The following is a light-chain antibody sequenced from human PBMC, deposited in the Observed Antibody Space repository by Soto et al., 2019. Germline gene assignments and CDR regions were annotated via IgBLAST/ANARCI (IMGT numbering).Light chain of an antibody. CDR1: SSDVGGYNY. CDR2: DVS. J-gene: IGLJ1*01. CDR3: RSYTTGNTRQMI. V-gene: IGLV2-14*01. Sequence: QSALTKPASGSRSPGQAISISCTGTSSDVGGYNYVSWYQQHPGKAPKFMIYDVSNRPSGVSNRFSGSKSGNTASLTISGLQSEDEADDYCRSYTTGNTRQMIFATGTKVTVL.